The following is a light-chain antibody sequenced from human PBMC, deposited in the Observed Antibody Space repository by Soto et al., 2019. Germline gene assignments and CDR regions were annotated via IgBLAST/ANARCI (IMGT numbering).Light chain of an antibody. V-gene: IGLV2-8*01. Sequence: QSALTQPPSASGSPGQSVTISCTGTSSDVGGYNYVSWYQQHPDKAPKIMIYEVTKRPSGVPDRFSGAKSGNTASLTVSGLQAEDEADYYCASYAGSNNFVVFGGGTKLTVL. J-gene: IGLJ2*01. CDR1: SSDVGGYNY. CDR3: ASYAGSNNFVV. CDR2: EVT.